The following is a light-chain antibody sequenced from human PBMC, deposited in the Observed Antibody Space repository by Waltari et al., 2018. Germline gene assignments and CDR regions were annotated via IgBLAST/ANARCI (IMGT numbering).Light chain of an antibody. CDR2: KAS. J-gene: IGKJ2*01. Sequence: DIQMTQSPSTLSASVGDRVTIPCRASQSISSWLAWYQPKPGKAPKLLIYKASSLESGVPSRFSGSGSGTEFTLTISSLQPDDFATYYCQQYNSYSPLYTFGQGTKLEIK. CDR1: QSISSW. CDR3: QQYNSYSPLYT. V-gene: IGKV1-5*03.